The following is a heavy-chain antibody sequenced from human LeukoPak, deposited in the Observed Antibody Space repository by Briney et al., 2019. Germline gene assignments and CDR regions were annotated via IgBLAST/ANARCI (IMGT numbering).Heavy chain of an antibody. J-gene: IGHJ4*02. Sequence: GGSLRLSCAASGFTFSSYEMNWVRQAPGKGLEWTSYISSSGSTIYYADSVKGRFTISRDNAKNSLYLQMNSLRAEDTAVYYCARDATGTTAYFDYWGPGTLVTVSS. CDR1: GFTFSSYE. D-gene: IGHD1-1*01. CDR3: ARDATGTTAYFDY. CDR2: ISSSGSTI. V-gene: IGHV3-48*03.